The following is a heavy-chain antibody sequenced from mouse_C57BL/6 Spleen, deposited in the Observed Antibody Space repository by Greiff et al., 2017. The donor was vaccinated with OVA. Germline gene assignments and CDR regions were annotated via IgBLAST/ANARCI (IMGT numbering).Heavy chain of an antibody. V-gene: IGHV5-17*01. CDR3: ARGGRGYYDV. CDR2: ISSGSSTI. D-gene: IGHD3-3*01. J-gene: IGHJ1*03. CDR1: GFTFSDYG. Sequence: EVKLVESGGGLVKPGGSLKLSCVASGFTFSDYGMHWVRQAPEKGLEWVAYISSGSSTIYYADTVKGRFTISRDNAKNTLFLQMTSLRSEDTDMYYCARGGRGYYDVWGTGTTVSVSS.